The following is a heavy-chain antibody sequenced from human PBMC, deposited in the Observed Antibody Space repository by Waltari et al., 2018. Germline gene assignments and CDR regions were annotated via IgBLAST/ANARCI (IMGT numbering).Heavy chain of an antibody. CDR2: INAGNGNT. CDR1: GYTFTSYT. V-gene: IGHV1-3*01. Sequence: VQLVQSGAEVKKPGASVKVSCKASGYTFTSYTMHWVRQAPGQRLEWMGWINAGNGNTKYSQKFQGRVTIPRDTSASTAYMEVSSLRSEDTAVYYCAREGGPSSGWYSNYYYYGMDVWGQGNTVTVSS. D-gene: IGHD6-19*01. CDR3: AREGGPSSGWYSNYYYYGMDV. J-gene: IGHJ6*02.